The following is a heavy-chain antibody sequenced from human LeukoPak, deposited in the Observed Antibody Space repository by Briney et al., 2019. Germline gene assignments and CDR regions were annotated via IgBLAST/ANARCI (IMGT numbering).Heavy chain of an antibody. CDR2: IYTSGST. V-gene: IGHV4-4*07. CDR3: AGVSGYYDSSGYYLDAFDI. Sequence: SETLSLTCTVSGGSISSYYWSWIRQPAGKGLEWIGRIYTSGSTNYNPSLKSRVTMSVDTSKNQFSLKLSSVTAADTAVYYCAGVSGYYDSSGYYLDAFDIWGQGTMVTVSS. J-gene: IGHJ3*02. D-gene: IGHD3-22*01. CDR1: GGSISSYY.